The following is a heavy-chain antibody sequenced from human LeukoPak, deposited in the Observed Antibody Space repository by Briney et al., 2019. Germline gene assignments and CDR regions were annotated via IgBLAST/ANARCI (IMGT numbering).Heavy chain of an antibody. V-gene: IGHV3-30-3*01. CDR2: ISYDGSNK. Sequence: GRSLRLSCAASGFMFSSDAMHWVRQAPGKGLEWVAVISYDGSNKYYADSEKGRITISRDNSKNMLYLQMNSLRTEDTAVYYCARGSQWLDSWFDCWGQGTLVTVSS. D-gene: IGHD6-19*01. CDR1: GFMFSSDA. CDR3: ARGSQWLDSWFDC. J-gene: IGHJ4*02.